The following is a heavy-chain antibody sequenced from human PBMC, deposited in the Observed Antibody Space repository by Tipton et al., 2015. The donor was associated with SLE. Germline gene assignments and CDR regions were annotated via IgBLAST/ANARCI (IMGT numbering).Heavy chain of an antibody. D-gene: IGHD3-3*01. CDR2: IYHSGST. CDR3: ARGDALFWSGYYSVGYFDY. Sequence: TLSLTCTVSGGSINNNYWSWIRQSSGQGLEWIGYIYHSGSTYYHPSLKSRVTISVDTSKNQFSLKLSSVTAADTAVYYCARGDALFWSGYYSVGYFDYWGQGTRVTVSS. V-gene: IGHV4-59*12. J-gene: IGHJ4*02. CDR1: GGSINNNY.